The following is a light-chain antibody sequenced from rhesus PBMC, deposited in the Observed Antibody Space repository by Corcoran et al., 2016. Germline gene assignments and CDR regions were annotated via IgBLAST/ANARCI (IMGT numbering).Light chain of an antibody. CDR3: QQDDTWPPLT. V-gene: IGKV3-17*03. CDR2: DAS. J-gene: IGKJ4*01. CDR1: QSVSSR. Sequence: EIVLTQSPATLSLSPGERATLSCRASQSVSSRLAWYQQKPGQAPRLLFYDASRRATGIPAKFSGRWSGTEYSLTFSSLEPEDVGVYYCQQDDTWPPLTFGGGTKVEIK.